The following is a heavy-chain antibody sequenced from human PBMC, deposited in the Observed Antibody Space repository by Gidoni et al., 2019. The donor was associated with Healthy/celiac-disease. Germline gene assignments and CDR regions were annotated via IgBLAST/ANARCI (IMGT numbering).Heavy chain of an antibody. D-gene: IGHD5-18*01. CDR2: IYYSGST. Sequence: QLQLQESGPGLVKPSETLSLTCTVSGGSISSSRYYWGWIRPPPGKGLEWIGSIYYSGSTYYNPSRKSRVTISVDTSKNQFSLKLSSVTAADTAVYYCARVGRGYSYGFSVDYWGQGTLVTVSS. V-gene: IGHV4-39*07. CDR1: GGSISSSRYY. CDR3: ARVGRGYSYGFSVDY. J-gene: IGHJ4*02.